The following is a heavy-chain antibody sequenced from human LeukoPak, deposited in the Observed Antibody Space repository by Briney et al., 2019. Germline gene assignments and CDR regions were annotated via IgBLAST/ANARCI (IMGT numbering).Heavy chain of an antibody. J-gene: IGHJ4*02. CDR3: ARDYFPRWVTSIDY. CDR2: ISYDGSNK. CDR1: GFTFSSYA. D-gene: IGHD4-17*01. Sequence: GGSLRLSCAASGFTFSSYAMHWVRQAPGKGLEWVAVISYDGSNKYYADSVKGRFTISRDNSKNTLYLQMNSLRAEDTAVYYCARDYFPRWVTSIDYWGQGTPVTVSS. V-gene: IGHV3-30*04.